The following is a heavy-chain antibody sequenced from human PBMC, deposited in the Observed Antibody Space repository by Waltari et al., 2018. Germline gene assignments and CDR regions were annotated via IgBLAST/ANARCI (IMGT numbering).Heavy chain of an antibody. D-gene: IGHD3-22*01. CDR3: ARGSGSSGYSFDY. CDR1: GCTVSSNY. CDR2: IYSGGST. J-gene: IGHJ4*02. Sequence: AAGGCTVSSNYMCWVRQAPRKGLEWVSVIYSGGSTYYADSVKGRFTISRDNSKNTLYLQMNSLRAEDTAVYYCARGSGSSGYSFDYWGQGTLVTVSS. V-gene: IGHV3-53*01.